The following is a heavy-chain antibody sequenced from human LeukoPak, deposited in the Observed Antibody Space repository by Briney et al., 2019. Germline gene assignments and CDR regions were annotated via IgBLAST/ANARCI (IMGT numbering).Heavy chain of an antibody. CDR2: IYYSGST. V-gene: IGHV4-59*12. Sequence: SETLSLTCTVSGGSISSYYWSWIRQPPGKGLEWIGYIYYSGSTNYNPSLKSRVTISVDTSKNQFSLKLSSVTAADTAVYYCASFAGYGAAAGTWGQGTLVTVSS. D-gene: IGHD6-13*01. CDR3: ASFAGYGAAAGT. CDR1: GGSISSYY. J-gene: IGHJ5*02.